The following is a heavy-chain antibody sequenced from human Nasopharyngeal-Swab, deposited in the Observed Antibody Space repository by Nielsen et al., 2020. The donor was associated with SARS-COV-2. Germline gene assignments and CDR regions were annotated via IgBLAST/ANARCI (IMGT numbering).Heavy chain of an antibody. CDR2: ISYDGSNK. D-gene: IGHD1-26*01. CDR3: AKDQWGGAKDYYYYGMDV. CDR1: GFTFSSYG. V-gene: IGHV3-30*18. Sequence: GESLKISCAASGFTFSSYGMHWVRQAPGKGLEWVAVISYDGSNKYYADSVKGRFTISRDNSKNTLYLQMNSLRAEDTAVYYCAKDQWGGAKDYYYYGMDVWGQGTTVTVSS. J-gene: IGHJ6*02.